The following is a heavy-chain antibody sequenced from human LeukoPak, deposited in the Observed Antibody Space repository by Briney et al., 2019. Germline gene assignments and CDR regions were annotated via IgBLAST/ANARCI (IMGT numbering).Heavy chain of an antibody. D-gene: IGHD2-2*01. CDR3: ARDLGYCSSTSCQSRAFYGMDV. J-gene: IGHJ6*02. CDR1: GGSISSGDYY. Sequence: SETLSLTRTVSGGSISSGDYYWSWIRQPPGKGLEWIGYIYYSGSTYYNPSLKSRVTISVDTSKNQFSLKLSSVTAADTAVYYCARDLGYCSSTSCQSRAFYGMDVWGQGTTVTVSS. V-gene: IGHV4-30-4*01. CDR2: IYYSGST.